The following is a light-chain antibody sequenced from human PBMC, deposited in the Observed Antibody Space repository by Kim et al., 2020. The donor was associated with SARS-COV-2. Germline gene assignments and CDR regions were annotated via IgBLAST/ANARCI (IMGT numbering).Light chain of an antibody. Sequence: QTATLPCTGNSNNVGNQGAAWLQQHQGHPPKLLSYRNNNRPSGISERLSASTSGNTASLTITGLQPEDEADYYCSVWDSSLSAWVFGGGTQLTVL. V-gene: IGLV10-54*01. CDR1: SNNVGNQG. J-gene: IGLJ3*02. CDR3: SVWDSSLSAWV. CDR2: RNN.